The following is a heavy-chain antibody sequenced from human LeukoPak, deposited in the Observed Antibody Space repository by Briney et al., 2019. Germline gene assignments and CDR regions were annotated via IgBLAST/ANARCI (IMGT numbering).Heavy chain of an antibody. J-gene: IGHJ5*02. CDR3: ANRGVDYYGSGNWFDP. V-gene: IGHV3-23*01. CDR2: ISGSGLIT. D-gene: IGHD3-10*01. CDR1: GFTFNTYA. Sequence: GGSLRLSCAASGFTFNTYAMSWVRQAPGKGLEWVSTISGSGLITYYAESVKGRFTISRDNSKDTLYLQMNSLRAEDTAVYYCANRGVDYYGSGNWFDPWGQGTLVTVSS.